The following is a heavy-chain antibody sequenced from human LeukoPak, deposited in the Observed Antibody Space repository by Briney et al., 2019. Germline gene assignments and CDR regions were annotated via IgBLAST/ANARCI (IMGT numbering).Heavy chain of an antibody. CDR3: ASYVNDYGDYCFDY. Sequence: SETLSLTCTVSGGSISSSSYYWGWIRQPPGKGLEWIGSIYYSGSTYYNPSLKSRVTISVDTSKNQFSLKLSSVTAADTAVYYRASYVNDYGDYCFDYWGQGTLVTVSS. D-gene: IGHD4-17*01. J-gene: IGHJ4*02. CDR1: GGSISSSSYY. V-gene: IGHV4-39*01. CDR2: IYYSGST.